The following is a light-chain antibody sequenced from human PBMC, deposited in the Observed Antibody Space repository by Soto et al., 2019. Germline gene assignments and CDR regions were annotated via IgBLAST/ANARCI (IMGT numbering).Light chain of an antibody. CDR3: QQYESYSPLT. CDR1: QSISSW. V-gene: IGKV1-5*03. CDR2: KAS. J-gene: IGKJ4*01. Sequence: DNQIYHSPSTLSAYEGDRVTITCRASQSISSWLAWYQKKPGKAPKLLIYKASGLESGVPSRFSGSGSGTDFTLTISSLLPADFATHYCQQYESYSPLTSGGGTK.